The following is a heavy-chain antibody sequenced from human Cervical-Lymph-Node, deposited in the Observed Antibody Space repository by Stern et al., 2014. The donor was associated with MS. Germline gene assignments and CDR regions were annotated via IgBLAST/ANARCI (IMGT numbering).Heavy chain of an antibody. V-gene: IGHV3-33*01. CDR3: ARDAGFGESYFDY. Sequence: QVQLVESGGGVVQPGRSLRLSCAASGFTFSSYGMHWVRQAPGKGLEWVAVIWYDGSNKYYADSVKGRFTISRDNSKNTLYLQMNSLRAEDTAVYYCARDAGFGESYFDYWGQGTLVTVSS. CDR1: GFTFSSYG. D-gene: IGHD3-10*01. J-gene: IGHJ4*02. CDR2: IWYDGSNK.